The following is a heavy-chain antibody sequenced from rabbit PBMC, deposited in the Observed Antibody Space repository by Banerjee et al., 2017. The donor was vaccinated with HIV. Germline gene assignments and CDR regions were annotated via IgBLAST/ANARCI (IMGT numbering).Heavy chain of an antibody. V-gene: IGHV1S45*01. CDR1: GFSFSYSYW. J-gene: IGHJ4*01. CDR3: ARDLAGVTGWNFGL. Sequence: QEQLVEYGGDLVQPEGSLTLTCKASGFSFSYSYWICWVRQAPGKGLEWIACIYAGSSSSTWYASWAIGRFTISKTSSTTVTLQMTSLTAADTATYFCARDLAGVTGWNFGLWGPGTLVTVS. CDR2: IYAGSSSST. D-gene: IGHD4-1*01.